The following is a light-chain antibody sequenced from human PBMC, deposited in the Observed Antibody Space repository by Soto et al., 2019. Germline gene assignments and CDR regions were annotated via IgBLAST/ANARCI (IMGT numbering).Light chain of an antibody. CDR3: SSYTSSSTYV. CDR1: SSDVGRYNY. CDR2: EVS. V-gene: IGLV2-14*01. J-gene: IGLJ1*01. Sequence: QLVLTQPASVSGSPGQSITISCTGTSSDVGRYNYVSWYQQHPGKAPKVMIYEVSNRPSGVSNRFSGSKSGNTASLTISGLQAEDEADYYCSSYTSSSTYVFGTGTKVTVL.